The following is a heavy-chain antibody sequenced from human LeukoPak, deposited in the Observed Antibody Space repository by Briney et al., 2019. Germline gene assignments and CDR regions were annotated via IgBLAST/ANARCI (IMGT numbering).Heavy chain of an antibody. CDR2: ITPLFGTA. CDR1: GGTFSKYT. D-gene: IGHD4-23*01. J-gene: IGHJ3*02. V-gene: IGHV1-69*13. Sequence: ASVKVSCKASGGTFSKYTISWVRQRPGQGLEWMGGITPLFGTANYAQKFQGRVTITADESTSTAYMELSSLRSEDTAVYYCARPTTVDDAFDIWGQGTMVTVSS. CDR3: ARPTTVDDAFDI.